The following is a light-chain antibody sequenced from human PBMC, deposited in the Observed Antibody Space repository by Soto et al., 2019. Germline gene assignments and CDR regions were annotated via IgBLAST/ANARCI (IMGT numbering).Light chain of an antibody. CDR2: DAS. V-gene: IGKV1-33*01. J-gene: IGKJ5*01. CDR1: QDISNY. CDR3: QQYDNLPIT. Sequence: DIQMTQSASSLSASFGDRVTITWEASQDISNYLNWYQQKKGKAPKLLIYDASNLETGVPSRFSGSGSGTDFNFTISSLQTEDIATYYCQQYDNLPITFGQGTRLEIK.